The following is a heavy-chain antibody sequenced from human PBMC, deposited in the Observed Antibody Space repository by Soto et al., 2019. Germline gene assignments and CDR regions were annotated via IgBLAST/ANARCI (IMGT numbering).Heavy chain of an antibody. CDR3: ARSNSGYYKWFDP. D-gene: IGHD3-22*01. J-gene: IGHJ5*02. CDR2: IYYSGIT. V-gene: IGHV4-39*01. Sequence: SETLSLTCTVSGGSISSSSYYWGWIRQPPGKGLEWIGSIYYSGITCCNPSLKSRVAISVDTSKNQFSLKLSSVTAADTAIYYCARSNSGYYKWFDPWGQGTLVTVSS. CDR1: GGSISSSSYY.